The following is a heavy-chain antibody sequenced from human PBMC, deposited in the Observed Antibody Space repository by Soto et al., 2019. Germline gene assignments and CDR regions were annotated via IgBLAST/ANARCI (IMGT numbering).Heavy chain of an antibody. CDR2: INHSGST. V-gene: IGHV4-34*01. CDR3: ARLHGGYYGWGCYYKPPGWFDP. J-gene: IGHJ5*02. D-gene: IGHD3-10*01. CDR1: GGSFSGYY. Sequence: PSETVSLTCAVYGGSFSGYYWSWIRQPPGKGLEWIGEINHSGSTNYNPSLKSRVTISVDTSKNQFSLKLSSVTAADTAVYYCARLHGGYYGWGCYYKPPGWFDPWGQGALVTVSS.